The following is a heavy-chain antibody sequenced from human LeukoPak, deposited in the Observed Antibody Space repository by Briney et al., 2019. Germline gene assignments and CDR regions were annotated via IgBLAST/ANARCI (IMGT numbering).Heavy chain of an antibody. CDR2: ISYDGSNK. V-gene: IGHV3-30*18. CDR1: GFTFSSYG. J-gene: IGHJ4*02. Sequence: GGSLRLSCAASGFTFSSYGMHWVRQAPGKGLEWVAVISYDGSNKYYADSVKGRFTISRDNSKSTLYLQMNSLRAEDTAVYYCAKVGIAAAGTPLDYWGQGTLVTVSS. D-gene: IGHD6-13*01. CDR3: AKVGIAAAGTPLDY.